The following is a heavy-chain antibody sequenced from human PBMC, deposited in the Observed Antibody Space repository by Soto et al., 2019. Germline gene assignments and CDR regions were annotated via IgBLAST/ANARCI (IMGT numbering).Heavy chain of an antibody. CDR1: GFPFRSYA. J-gene: IGHJ6*02. D-gene: IGHD3-16*02. CDR3: ARDSLKRRLGELSLYRCESVRDV. V-gene: IGHV3-30-3*01. CDR2: ISYDGSNK. Sequence: GESLRLSCAASGFPFRSYAMHWVRQAPGTGLEWVAVISYDGSNKYYADSVKGRFTISRDNSKNTLYLQMNSLRAEDTAVYYCARDSLKRRLGELSLYRCESVRDVWGQVSTVSVSS.